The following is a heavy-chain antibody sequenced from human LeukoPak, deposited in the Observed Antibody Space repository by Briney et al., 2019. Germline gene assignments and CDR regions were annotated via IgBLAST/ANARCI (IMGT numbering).Heavy chain of an antibody. Sequence: PGRSLRLSCAASGFNFEDYAMHWVRQVPGKGLEWVSRINSDGSSTSYADSVKGRFTISRDNAKNTLYLQMNSLRAEDTAVYYCARGRVLLWFGELLSYADAFDIWGQGAMVTVSS. CDR1: GFNFEDYA. D-gene: IGHD3-10*01. CDR2: INSDGSST. CDR3: ARGRVLLWFGELLSYADAFDI. J-gene: IGHJ3*02. V-gene: IGHV3-74*01.